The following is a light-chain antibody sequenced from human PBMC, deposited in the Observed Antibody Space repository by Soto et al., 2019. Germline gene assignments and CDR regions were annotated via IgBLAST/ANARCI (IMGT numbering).Light chain of an antibody. Sequence: EIFMTQSPATLSVSPREIATLSCRASHRVSNYLAWYQQRPGQAPRLLIYGASTRATGIPARFSGSASGTEFTLTISSLQSEDFATYYCQQLFDSTINFGQGTRLEI. CDR1: HRVSNY. CDR2: GAS. CDR3: QQLFDSTIN. V-gene: IGKV3-15*01. J-gene: IGKJ5*01.